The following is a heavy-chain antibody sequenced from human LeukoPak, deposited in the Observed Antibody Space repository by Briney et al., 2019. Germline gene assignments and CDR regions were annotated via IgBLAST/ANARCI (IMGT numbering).Heavy chain of an antibody. CDR3: ATGWRVVILLCLDY. CDR2: FGPEDGET. Sequence: ASVKLSCKVSGYTLTELSMHWLRHAPGKGLEWMGGFGPEDGETIYAQKFQGRVTMTEDTSTDTAYMELSSLRSEDTAVYYCATGWRVVILLCLDYWGQGTLVTVSS. J-gene: IGHJ4*02. V-gene: IGHV1-24*01. D-gene: IGHD4-23*01. CDR1: GYTLTELS.